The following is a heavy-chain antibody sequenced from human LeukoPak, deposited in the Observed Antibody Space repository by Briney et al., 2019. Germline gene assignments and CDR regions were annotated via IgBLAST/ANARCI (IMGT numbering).Heavy chain of an antibody. CDR2: ISSSSSYI. Sequence: GGALRVSCAASGFTFSSDSMNWVRQAPGKGLEWVSSISSSSSYIYYADSVKGRFTISRDNAKNSLYLQMNSLRAEDTAVYYCARAGWYEPADYWGHGTLVTVSS. CDR3: ARAGWYEPADY. CDR1: GFTFSSDS. J-gene: IGHJ4*01. D-gene: IGHD6-19*01. V-gene: IGHV3-21*01.